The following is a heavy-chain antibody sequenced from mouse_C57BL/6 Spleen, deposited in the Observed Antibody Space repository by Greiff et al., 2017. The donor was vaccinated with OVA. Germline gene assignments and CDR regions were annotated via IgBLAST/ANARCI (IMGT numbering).Heavy chain of an antibody. V-gene: IGHV1-61*01. J-gene: IGHJ3*01. CDR3: AYYYGSSFAY. D-gene: IGHD1-1*01. Sequence: QVQLQQPGAELVRPGSSVKLSCKASGYTFTSYWMDWVKQRPGQGLEWIGNIYPSDSETHYNQKFKDKATLTVDKSSSTAYMQLSSLTSEDSAVYYCAYYYGSSFAYRGQGTLVTVSA. CDR1: GYTFTSYW. CDR2: IYPSDSET.